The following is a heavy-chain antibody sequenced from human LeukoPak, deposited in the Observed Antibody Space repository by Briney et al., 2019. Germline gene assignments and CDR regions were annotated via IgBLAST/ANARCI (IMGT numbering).Heavy chain of an antibody. V-gene: IGHV3-48*03. CDR1: GFTFSSYE. CDR3: ARVPLYTIAFDI. Sequence: PGGSLRLSCAASGFTFSSYEMNWVRQAPGKGLELVSYISSSGSTIYYADSVKGRFTISRDNAKNSLYLQMNSLRAEDTAVYYCARVPLYTIAFDIWGQGTMVTVSS. CDR2: ISSSGSTI. J-gene: IGHJ3*02. D-gene: IGHD1-1*01.